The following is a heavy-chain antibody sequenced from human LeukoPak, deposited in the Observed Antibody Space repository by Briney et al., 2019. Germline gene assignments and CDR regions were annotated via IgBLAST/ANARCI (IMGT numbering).Heavy chain of an antibody. CDR2: IYTSGST. CDR3: AREVDCSSTSCYASIDY. CDR1: GGSISSGSYY. D-gene: IGHD2-2*01. V-gene: IGHV4-61*02. J-gene: IGHJ4*02. Sequence: SETLSLTCTVSGGSISSGSYYWSWIRQPAGKGLEWIVRIYTSGSTNYNPSLKSRVTISVDTSKNQFSLKLSSVTAADTAVYYCAREVDCSSTSCYASIDYWGQGTLVTVSS.